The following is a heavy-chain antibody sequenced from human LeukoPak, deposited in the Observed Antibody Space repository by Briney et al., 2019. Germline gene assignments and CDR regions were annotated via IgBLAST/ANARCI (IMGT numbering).Heavy chain of an antibody. CDR2: IYSSGDT. D-gene: IGHD3-22*01. Sequence: SETLSLTCSVSGGSITGYYWTWIRQPAGKGLEWIGRIYSSGDTNYNASLKSRVTMSVDTSKNQFSLKLSSVTAADTAVYYCAREGDTRPIPQSAFDIWGQGTMVTVSS. CDR3: AREGDTRPIPQSAFDI. J-gene: IGHJ3*02. CDR1: GGSITGYY. V-gene: IGHV4-4*07.